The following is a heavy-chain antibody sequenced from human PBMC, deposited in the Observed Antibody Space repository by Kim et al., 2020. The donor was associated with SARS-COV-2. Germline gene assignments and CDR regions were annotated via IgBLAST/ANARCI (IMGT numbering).Heavy chain of an antibody. J-gene: IGHJ4*02. V-gene: IGHV1-46*01. Sequence: VSVKVSCKTSGYIFTSYYMHWVRQAPGQGLEWMGIINPSGGSTSYTQQFQGRITMTRDTSTSTVYMELSSLRSADTAVYYCATSLSPQWLVPTLDYWGQG. CDR3: ATSLSPQWLVPTLDY. D-gene: IGHD6-19*01. CDR2: INPSGGST. CDR1: GYIFTSYY.